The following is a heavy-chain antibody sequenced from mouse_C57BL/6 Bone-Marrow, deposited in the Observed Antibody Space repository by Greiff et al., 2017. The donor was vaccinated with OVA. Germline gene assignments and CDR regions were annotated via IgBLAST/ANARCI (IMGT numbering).Heavy chain of an antibody. Sequence: EVNLVESEGGLVQPGSSMKLSCTASGFTFSDYYMAWVRQVPEKGLEWVANINYDGSSTYYLDSLKSRFIISRDNAKNILYLQMSSLKSEDTATYYCARKGAYYSNYVDAMDYWGQGTSVTVSS. CDR3: ARKGAYYSNYVDAMDY. CDR1: GFTFSDYY. CDR2: INYDGSST. D-gene: IGHD2-5*01. V-gene: IGHV5-16*01. J-gene: IGHJ4*01.